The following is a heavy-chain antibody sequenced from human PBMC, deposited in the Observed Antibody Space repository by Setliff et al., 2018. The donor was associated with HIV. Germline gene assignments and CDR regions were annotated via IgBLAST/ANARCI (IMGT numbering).Heavy chain of an antibody. J-gene: IGHJ2*01. CDR2: IYHTGST. D-gene: IGHD3-10*01. CDR3: ATPPIAGVRGYPQGWYFDL. CDR1: GYSISSDYY. V-gene: IGHV4-38-2*02. Sequence: SETLSLTWRVSGYSISSDYYWGWIRQPPGKGLEWIGSIYHTGSTYYNPSLKSRVTISVDTSKNQFSLKLTSVTAADTAVYYCATPPIAGVRGYPQGWYFDLWGRGTLVTVSS.